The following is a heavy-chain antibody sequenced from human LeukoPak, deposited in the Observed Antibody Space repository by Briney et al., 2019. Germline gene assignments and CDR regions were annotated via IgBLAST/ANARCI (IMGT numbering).Heavy chain of an antibody. CDR1: GFTFTDYW. V-gene: IGHV3-74*03. CDR3: AREYSSSWYGSSDY. D-gene: IGHD6-13*01. J-gene: IGHJ4*02. Sequence: GGSLRLSCAASGFTFTDYWMHWVRQAPGKELVWVARIRGDGRATTYADSVKGRFTISRDNAKNTLYLQMNSLRAEDTAVYYCAREYSSSWYGSSDYWGQGTLVTVSS. CDR2: IRGDGRAT.